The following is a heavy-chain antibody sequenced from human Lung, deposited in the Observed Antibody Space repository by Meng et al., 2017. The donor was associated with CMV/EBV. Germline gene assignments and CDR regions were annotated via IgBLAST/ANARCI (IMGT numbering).Heavy chain of an antibody. V-gene: IGHV7-4-1*02. D-gene: IGHD6-25*01. J-gene: IGHJ4*02. CDR2: INTNTGKP. CDR1: GYTFTTYG. Sequence: VRSGYELKKLGASVRISCKAYGYTFTTYGMNWGRQAPGQGLEWMGWINTNTGKPTYAQGLTGRFVFSLDTSDSTAYLQISSLKAEDTAVYYCARDSEAADYWGQGTLVTVSS. CDR3: ARDSEAADY.